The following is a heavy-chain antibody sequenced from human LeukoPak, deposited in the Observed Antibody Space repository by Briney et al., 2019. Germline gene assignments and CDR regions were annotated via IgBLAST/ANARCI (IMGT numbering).Heavy chain of an antibody. CDR2: ISSNGDN. CDR1: GASIGSHYYY. V-gene: IGHV4-30-4*01. CDR3: ARLASDNGQHVGALDF. Sequence: SETLSLTCSVSGASIGSHYYYWTWIRQPPLKRLEWVGFISSNGDNYYNPSLESRVTISRDTSKNQFSLRMSSVSATGPAGYYCARLASDNGQHVGALDFWGQGTMVTVSS. D-gene: IGHD4-17*01. J-gene: IGHJ3*01.